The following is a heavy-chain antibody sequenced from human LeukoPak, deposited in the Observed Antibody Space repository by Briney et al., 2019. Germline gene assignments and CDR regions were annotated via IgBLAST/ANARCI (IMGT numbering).Heavy chain of an antibody. D-gene: IGHD1-14*01. Sequence: GGSLRLSCAASGITVSNNHFSWVRQAPGKGLEWVALIYSVGSTVYADSVKGRFTISRDSSRNTLFLQMNSLRPEDTAVYHCTRNRPETPLGYWGQGTLVTVSS. J-gene: IGHJ4*02. CDR1: GITVSNNH. CDR2: IYSVGST. V-gene: IGHV3-53*01. CDR3: TRNRPETPLGY.